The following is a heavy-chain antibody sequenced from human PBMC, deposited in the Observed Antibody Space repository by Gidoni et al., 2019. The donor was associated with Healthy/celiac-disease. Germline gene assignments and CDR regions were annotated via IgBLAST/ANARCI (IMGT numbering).Heavy chain of an antibody. CDR1: GFTFRSYW. CDR3: ARDQDTAMVIMVAFDI. J-gene: IGHJ3*02. V-gene: IGHV3-7*01. D-gene: IGHD5-18*01. CDR2: IKQDGSEK. Sequence: EVQLVESGGGLVQPGGSLRLSCAASGFTFRSYWISWVRQAPGKGLEWVANIKQDGSEKYYVDSVKGRFTISRDNAKNSLYLQMNSLRAEDTAVYYCARDQDTAMVIMVAFDIWGQGTMVTVSS.